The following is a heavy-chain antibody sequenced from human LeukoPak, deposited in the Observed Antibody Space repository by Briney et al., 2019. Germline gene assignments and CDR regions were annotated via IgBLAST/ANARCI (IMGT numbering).Heavy chain of an antibody. J-gene: IGHJ3*02. Sequence: ASVKVSCKASGYTFTGYYMHWVRQAPGQGLEWMGWINPNSGGTNYAQKFQGRVTMTRDTSISTAYMELSRLRSDDTAVYYCARDRCSSTSCPIDDDAFDIWGQGTMVTVSS. CDR3: ARDRCSSTSCPIDDDAFDI. V-gene: IGHV1-2*02. D-gene: IGHD2-2*01. CDR1: GYTFTGYY. CDR2: INPNSGGT.